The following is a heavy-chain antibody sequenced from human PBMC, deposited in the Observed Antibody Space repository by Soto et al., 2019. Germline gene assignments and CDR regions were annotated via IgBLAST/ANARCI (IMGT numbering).Heavy chain of an antibody. Sequence: SETLSLTCSVSGGSICSSSYFRGWIRQPPGKGLEWIGSIYYSGSTYYNPSLKSRVTVSVDTSKNQFSLKLSSVTAADTAVYYCARHPSDFWFDPWGQGTLVTVS. V-gene: IGHV4-39*01. CDR2: IYYSGST. D-gene: IGHD2-2*01. CDR1: GGSICSSSYF. J-gene: IGHJ5*02. CDR3: ARHPSDFWFDP.